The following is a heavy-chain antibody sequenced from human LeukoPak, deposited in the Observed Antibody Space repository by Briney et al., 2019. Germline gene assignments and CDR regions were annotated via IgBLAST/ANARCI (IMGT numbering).Heavy chain of an antibody. D-gene: IGHD1-26*01. Sequence: ANYAQKLQGRVTITADESTSTAYMELSSLRSEDTAVYYCASRGELRNNWFDPWGQGTLVTVSS. V-gene: IGHV1-69*01. CDR3: ASRGELRNNWFDP. J-gene: IGHJ5*02. CDR2: A.